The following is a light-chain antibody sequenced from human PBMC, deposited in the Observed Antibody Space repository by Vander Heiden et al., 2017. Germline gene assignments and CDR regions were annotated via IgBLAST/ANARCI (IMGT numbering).Light chain of an antibody. V-gene: IGLV1-40*01. Sequence: QSVLTQPPSVSGAPGQRVTISCTGSSSNIGAVYDVHWYQQLPGTAAKLLIYGNFNRPSGVPDRFSGSKSGTSASLTITGLQAEDEADYYCQSYDSSLSGYWVFGGGTKLTVL. CDR3: QSYDSSLSGYWV. J-gene: IGLJ3*02. CDR2: GNF. CDR1: SSNIGAVYD.